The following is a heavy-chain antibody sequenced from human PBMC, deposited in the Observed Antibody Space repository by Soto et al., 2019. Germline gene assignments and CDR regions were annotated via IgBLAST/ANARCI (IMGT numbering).Heavy chain of an antibody. CDR1: GDSVSSNSAA. CDR3: ARETIDYYGMDV. D-gene: IGHD1-26*01. CDR2: TYYRSQWYY. Sequence: SQTLSLICAISGDSVSSNSAAWNWIRQSPSRGLEWLGRTYYRSQWYYDYAVSVKRRIIVNPDTSKNQFSLQLNSVTPEDTAVYYCARETIDYYGMDVWGQGTTVTVSS. J-gene: IGHJ6*02. V-gene: IGHV6-1*01.